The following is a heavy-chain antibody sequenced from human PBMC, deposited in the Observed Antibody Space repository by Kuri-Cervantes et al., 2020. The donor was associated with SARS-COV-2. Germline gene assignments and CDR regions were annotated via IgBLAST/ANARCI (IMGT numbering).Heavy chain of an antibody. V-gene: IGHV3-23*01. Sequence: GGSLRLSCAASGFTFSSYAMSWVRQAPGKGLEWVSAISGSGGSTYYADSVKGRFTISRDNSKNTLYLQMNSLRAEDTAVYYCAKPYYDFWSGYHPYYYYYMDVWGKGTTVTVSS. CDR2: ISGSGGST. CDR3: AKPYYDFWSGYHPYYYYYMDV. D-gene: IGHD3-3*01. J-gene: IGHJ6*03. CDR1: GFTFSSYA.